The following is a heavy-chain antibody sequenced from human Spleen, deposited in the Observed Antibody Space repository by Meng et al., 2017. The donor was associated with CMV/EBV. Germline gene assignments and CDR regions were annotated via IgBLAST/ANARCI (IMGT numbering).Heavy chain of an antibody. D-gene: IGHD1-26*01. CDR3: ARGRLSPPARSGSYYGY. Sequence: ESLKISCAASGFTFSSYSMNCVRQAPGKGLEWIGEINHSGSTNYNPSLKSRVTISIDTSKNQFSLKVSSVTAAGTAVYFCARGRLSPPARSGSYYGYWGQGALVTVSS. J-gene: IGHJ4*02. CDR1: GFTFSSYS. V-gene: IGHV4-34*01. CDR2: INHSGST.